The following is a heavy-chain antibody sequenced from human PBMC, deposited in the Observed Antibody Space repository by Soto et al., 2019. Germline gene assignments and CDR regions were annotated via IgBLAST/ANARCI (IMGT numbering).Heavy chain of an antibody. CDR3: ARELLLWGCSGGSCYFGAFDI. CDR2: INAGNGNT. J-gene: IGHJ3*02. Sequence: ASVKVSCKASGYTFTSYAMHWVRQAPGQRLEWMGWINAGNGNTKYSQKFQGRVTITRDTSVSTAYMELSSLRSEDTAVYYCARELLLWGCSGGSCYFGAFDIWGQGTMVTVSS. D-gene: IGHD2-15*01. CDR1: GYTFTSYA. V-gene: IGHV1-3*01.